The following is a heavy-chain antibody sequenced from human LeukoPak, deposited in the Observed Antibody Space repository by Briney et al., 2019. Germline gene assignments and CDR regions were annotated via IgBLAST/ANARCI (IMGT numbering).Heavy chain of an antibody. J-gene: IGHJ2*01. Sequence: GGSLRLSCKASGFTFSDYWMHWVRQAPGKGPVWVSRIISDGSSVSYVDSVKGRFIMSRDNAKNTLYLQMNSLRAEDTALYYCAKDRSTVIYWYFDLWGRGTLVTVSS. CDR1: GFTFSDYW. D-gene: IGHD4-17*01. CDR2: IISDGSSV. CDR3: AKDRSTVIYWYFDL. V-gene: IGHV3-74*01.